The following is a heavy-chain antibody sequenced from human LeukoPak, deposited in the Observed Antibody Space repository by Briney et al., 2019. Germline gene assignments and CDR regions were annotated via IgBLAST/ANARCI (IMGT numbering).Heavy chain of an antibody. Sequence: SETLSLTCAVYGGSFSGYYWGWIRQPPGKGLEWIGEINHSGSTNYNPSLKSRVTISVDTSKNQFSLKLSSVTAADTAVYYCARGGFEWIQLTTWGQGTLVTVSS. V-gene: IGHV4-34*01. CDR2: INHSGST. CDR1: GGSFSGYY. CDR3: ARGGFEWIQLTT. J-gene: IGHJ5*02. D-gene: IGHD5-18*01.